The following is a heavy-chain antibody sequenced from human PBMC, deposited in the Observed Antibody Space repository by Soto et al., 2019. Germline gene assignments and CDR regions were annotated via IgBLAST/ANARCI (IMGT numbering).Heavy chain of an antibody. Sequence: QLQLQESGSGLVKPSQTLSLTCAVSGGSISSGGYSWSWIRQPLGKGLEWIGYIYHSGSTYYNPYLKNRVTIPVDRSKNQFSLKLSSVTAADRAVYYCARGGDSNFDYWGQRTLVTVSS. CDR2: IYHSGST. CDR1: GGSISSGGYS. CDR3: ARGGDSNFDY. D-gene: IGHD4-17*01. J-gene: IGHJ4*02. V-gene: IGHV4-30-2*01.